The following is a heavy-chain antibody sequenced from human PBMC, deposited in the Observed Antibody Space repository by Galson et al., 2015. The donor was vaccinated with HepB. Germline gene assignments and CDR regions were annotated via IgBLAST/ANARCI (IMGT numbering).Heavy chain of an antibody. D-gene: IGHD3-22*01. V-gene: IGHV1-18*01. CDR2: ISAYNGNT. J-gene: IGHJ4*02. Sequence: QSGAEVKKPGESLKISCKASGYTFTSYGISWVRQAPGQGLEWMGWISAYNGNTNYAQKLQGRVTMTTDTSTSTAYMELRSLRSDDTAVYYCARDNLHRETMIVGAWGAWGQGTLVTVSS. CDR3: ARDNLHRETMIVGAWGA. CDR1: GYTFTSYG.